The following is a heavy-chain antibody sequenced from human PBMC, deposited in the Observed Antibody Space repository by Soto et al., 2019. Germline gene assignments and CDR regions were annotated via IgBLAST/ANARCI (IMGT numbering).Heavy chain of an antibody. CDR2: IWYDGSNK. D-gene: IGHD3-10*01. V-gene: IGHV3-33*01. CDR3: AREPYYYGSGSPFDY. J-gene: IGHJ4*02. Sequence: HPRGSLRLSCAASGFTFSSYGMHWVRQAPGKGLEWVAVIWYDGSNKYYADSVKGRFTISRDNSKNTLYLQMNSLRAEDTAVYYCAREPYYYGSGSPFDYWGQGTLVTVSS. CDR1: GFTFSSYG.